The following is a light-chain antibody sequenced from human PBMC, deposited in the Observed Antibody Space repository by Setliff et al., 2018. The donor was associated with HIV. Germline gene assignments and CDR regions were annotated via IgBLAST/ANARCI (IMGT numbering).Light chain of an antibody. J-gene: IGLJ1*01. CDR3: AAWDDSLNGYV. CDR1: SSNIGGNT. Sequence: QSALTQPPSASGTPGQRVTISCSGSSSNIGGNTVNWYQQPPGTAPKVLTYNNNQRPSGVPDRFSGSKSGTSASLAISGLQSEDEADYYCAAWDDSLNGYVFGTGTKVTVL. CDR2: NNN. V-gene: IGLV1-44*01.